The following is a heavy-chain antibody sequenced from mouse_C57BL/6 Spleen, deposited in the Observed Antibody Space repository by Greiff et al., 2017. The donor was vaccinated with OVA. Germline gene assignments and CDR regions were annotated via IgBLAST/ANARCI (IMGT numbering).Heavy chain of an antibody. J-gene: IGHJ3*01. CDR3: ARGGYTTWFAY. CDR1: GYTFTDYY. Sequence: VQLKQSGPELVKPGASVKISCKASGYTFTDYYMNWVKQSHGKSLEWIGDINPNNGGTSYNQKVKGKATLTVDKSSSTAYMELRSLTSEDSAVYYCARGGYTTWFAYWGQGTLVTVSA. V-gene: IGHV1-26*01. CDR2: INPNNGGT. D-gene: IGHD2-2*01.